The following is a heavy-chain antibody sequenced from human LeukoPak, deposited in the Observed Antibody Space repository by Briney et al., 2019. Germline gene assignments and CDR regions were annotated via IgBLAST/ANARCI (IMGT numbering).Heavy chain of an antibody. J-gene: IGHJ4*02. Sequence: ASVKVSCKASGYTFTGYYMLWVRQAPGQGLEWMGRINPNSGGTNYAQKFQGRVTMTRDTSISTAYMELSRLRSDDTAVYYCARAVDEWELLQYYFDYWGQGTLVTVSS. V-gene: IGHV1-2*06. CDR1: GYTFTGYY. D-gene: IGHD1-26*01. CDR3: ARAVDEWELLQYYFDY. CDR2: INPNSGGT.